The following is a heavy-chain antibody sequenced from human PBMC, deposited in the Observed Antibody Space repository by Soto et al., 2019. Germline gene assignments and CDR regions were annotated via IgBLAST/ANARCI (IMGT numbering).Heavy chain of an antibody. J-gene: IGHJ4*02. D-gene: IGHD3-10*01. V-gene: IGHV3-30*03. CDR3: VLWPPYFFDY. CDR1: GVTCASFG. Sequence: GGFLRLSCAASGVTCASFGIHWVRQAPGKGLEWVAVVSYDGIDENYADSVKGRFTISRDNSKNTLYLQMNSLRAEDTAVYYCVLWPPYFFDYLGQGALVTVPQ. CDR2: VSYDGIDE.